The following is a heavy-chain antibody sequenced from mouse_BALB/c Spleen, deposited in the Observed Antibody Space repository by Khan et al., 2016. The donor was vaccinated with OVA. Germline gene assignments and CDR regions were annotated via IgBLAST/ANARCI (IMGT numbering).Heavy chain of an antibody. V-gene: IGHV1-18*01. D-gene: IGHD1-1*01. CDR2: ITPNNGGT. Sequence: VRLQQSGPELVKPGASVKIPCKASGYAFTDYNMDWVKQSHGKSLEWIGDITPNNGGTIYNPNFKGKATLTVDQSSNTAYMELRSLTSEDTAVYYCARGGFGSPFAYWGQGTLVTVSA. CDR1: GYAFTDYN. J-gene: IGHJ3*01. CDR3: ARGGFGSPFAY.